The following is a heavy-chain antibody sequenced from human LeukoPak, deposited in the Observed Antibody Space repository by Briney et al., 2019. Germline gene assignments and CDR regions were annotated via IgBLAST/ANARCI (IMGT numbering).Heavy chain of an antibody. D-gene: IGHD4-23*01. CDR2: ISWNSGSI. Sequence: GGSLRLSCAASGFTFDDYAMHWVRQAPGKGLEWVSVISWNSGSIGYADSVKGRFTISRDNAKNSLYLQMNSLRAGDTALYYCAKDIDYGGNSGAFDIWGQGTMVTVSS. J-gene: IGHJ3*02. CDR1: GFTFDDYA. CDR3: AKDIDYGGNSGAFDI. V-gene: IGHV3-9*01.